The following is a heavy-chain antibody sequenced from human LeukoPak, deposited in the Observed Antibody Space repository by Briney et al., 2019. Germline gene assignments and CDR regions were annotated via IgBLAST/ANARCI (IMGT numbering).Heavy chain of an antibody. CDR2: MNPNSGNT. CDR3: ARVKEFGGVIVLGY. Sequence: ASVKVSCKASGYTFTNYDINWVRQATGQGLEWMGWMNPNSGNTAFAHKFQGRVTMTRDTSINTAYMELSSLRSEDTAVYYCARVKEFGGVIVLGYWGQGTLVTVSS. J-gene: IGHJ4*02. D-gene: IGHD3-16*02. V-gene: IGHV1-8*01. CDR1: GYTFTNYD.